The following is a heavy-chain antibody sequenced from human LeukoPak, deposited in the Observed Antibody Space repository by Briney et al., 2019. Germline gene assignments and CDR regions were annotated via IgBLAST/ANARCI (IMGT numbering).Heavy chain of an antibody. D-gene: IGHD1-26*01. CDR2: MKSNDGGTT. CDR3: TTDTGSPKPYYFDY. CDR1: RFKFSNTW. V-gene: IGHV3-15*05. J-gene: IGHJ4*02. Sequence: GRSLRLSCAASRFKFSNTWMSWVRQAPGKGLEGVGRMKSNDGGTTEYAAPVKGRFTISRDDSQNTLYLQINNLKTEDTAVYYCTTDTGSPKPYYFDYWGQGALVTVSS.